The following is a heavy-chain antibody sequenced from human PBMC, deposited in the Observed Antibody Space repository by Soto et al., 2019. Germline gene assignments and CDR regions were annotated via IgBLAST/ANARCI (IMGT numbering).Heavy chain of an antibody. Sequence: QVQLQESGPGLVKPSQTLSLTCTVSGGSISSGGYYWSWIRQHPGKGLEWIGYIYYSGSTYYNPSLKSRVTISVDTSKNQFSLKLSSVTAADTAVYYCARVGDGYNLDSYYGMDVWGQGTTVTVSS. CDR2: IYYSGST. CDR1: GGSISSGGYY. CDR3: ARVGDGYNLDSYYGMDV. D-gene: IGHD5-12*01. J-gene: IGHJ6*02. V-gene: IGHV4-31*03.